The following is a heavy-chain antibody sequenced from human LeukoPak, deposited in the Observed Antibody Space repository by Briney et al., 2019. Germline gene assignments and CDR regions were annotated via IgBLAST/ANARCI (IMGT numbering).Heavy chain of an antibody. V-gene: IGHV3-49*03. CDR1: GFTFGDDA. CDR2: IRRRANGGTT. J-gene: IGHJ4*02. Sequence: GGSLRLSCAASGFTFGDDAMSWFRQAPGKGLEGVGLIRRRANGGTTEYGASVKDRFTISRDDSNRIAYLQMNSLKTEDTAVYYCARAIQESDCSGYYCNSWGQGTLVTVSS. D-gene: IGHD3-22*01. CDR3: ARAIQESDCSGYYCNS.